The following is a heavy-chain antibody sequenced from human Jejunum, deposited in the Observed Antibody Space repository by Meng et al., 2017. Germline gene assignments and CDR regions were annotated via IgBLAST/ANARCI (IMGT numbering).Heavy chain of an antibody. CDR2: ISAYNGNR. D-gene: IGHD3-16*01. CDR1: GFTLSDRY. CDR3: ARVEAQLWGAGAFDI. J-gene: IGHJ3*02. V-gene: IGHV1-18*04. Sequence: GGSLRLSCAASGFTLSDRYMDWVRQAPGQGLEWLGWISAYNGNRNYAQKVDDRVTMTTDTSTSTAYMELRSLTSDDTAVYYCARVEAQLWGAGAFDIWGQGTMVTVSS.